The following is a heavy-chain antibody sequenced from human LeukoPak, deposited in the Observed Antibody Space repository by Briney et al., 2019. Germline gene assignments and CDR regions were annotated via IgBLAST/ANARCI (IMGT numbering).Heavy chain of an antibody. CDR1: GYTITGYY. CDR3: ARGGVGANLGRDYYGMDV. Sequence: ASVKVSCKASGYTITGYYIHWVRQAPGQGLEWMGWINPNSGDTNYAQKFQGRVTMTRDTSISTAYMELSRLRSDDTAVCYCARGGVGANLGRDYYGMDVWGQGTTVTVSS. V-gene: IGHV1-2*02. CDR2: INPNSGDT. D-gene: IGHD1-26*01. J-gene: IGHJ6*02.